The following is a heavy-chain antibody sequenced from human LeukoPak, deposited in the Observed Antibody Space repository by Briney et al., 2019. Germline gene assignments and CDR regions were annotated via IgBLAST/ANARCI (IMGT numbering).Heavy chain of an antibody. J-gene: IGHJ4*02. CDR3: TTSEVTMVRGVISNFLYYFDY. V-gene: IGHV3-15*01. CDR1: GFTFSNAW. CDR2: IKSKADGGTI. D-gene: IGHD3-10*01. Sequence: GGSLRLSCAASGFTFSNAWMSWVRQAPGKGLERVGRIKSKADGGTIDYTAPVKGRFTISRDDSKNRLYLQMNSLKTEDTAVYYCTTSEVTMVRGVISNFLYYFDYWGQGTLVTVSS.